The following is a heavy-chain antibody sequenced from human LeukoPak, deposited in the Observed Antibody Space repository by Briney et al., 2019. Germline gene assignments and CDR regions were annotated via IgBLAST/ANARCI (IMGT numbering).Heavy chain of an antibody. CDR1: GFTFSSYA. J-gene: IGHJ4*02. D-gene: IGHD3-9*01. CDR2: ISGSGGST. V-gene: IGHV3-23*01. CDR3: AKGGYDILTWDY. Sequence: GGSLRLSCAASGFTFSSYAMSWVRQAPGKGLEWVSAISGSGGSTYYADSVKDRFTISRDNSKNTLYLQMNSLRAEDTAVYYCAKGGYDILTWDYWGQGTLVTVSS.